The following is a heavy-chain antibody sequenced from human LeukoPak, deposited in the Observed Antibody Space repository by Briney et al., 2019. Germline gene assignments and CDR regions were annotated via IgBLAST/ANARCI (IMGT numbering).Heavy chain of an antibody. J-gene: IGHJ1*01. CDR1: GGSISSGDYY. D-gene: IGHD6-6*01. Sequence: PSQTLSLTCTVSGGSISSGDYYWSWIRQPPGKGLEWIGYIYHSGSTNYNPSLQSRVTISVDTSKNQFSLNLNSVTAADTAVYYCARGGAARLHFQNWGQGTLVTVSS. CDR3: ARGGAARLHFQN. V-gene: IGHV4-30-4*01. CDR2: IYHSGST.